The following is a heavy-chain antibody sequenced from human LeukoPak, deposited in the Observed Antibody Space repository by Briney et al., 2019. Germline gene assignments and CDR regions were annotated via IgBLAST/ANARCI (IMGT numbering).Heavy chain of an antibody. CDR1: GYTFTSYG. D-gene: IGHD6-13*01. Sequence: SVKVSCKASGYTFTSYGISWVRQAPGQGLEWMGRIIPILGIANYAQKFQGRVTITADKSTSTAYMELSSLRSEDTAVYYCASGTTVSSSAAASLDYWGQGTLVTVSS. V-gene: IGHV1-69*04. CDR2: IIPILGIA. CDR3: ASGTTVSSSAAASLDY. J-gene: IGHJ4*02.